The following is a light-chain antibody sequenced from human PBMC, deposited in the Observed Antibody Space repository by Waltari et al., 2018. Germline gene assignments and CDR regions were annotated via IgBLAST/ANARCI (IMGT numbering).Light chain of an antibody. CDR3: CSYAGSTTSVV. CDR1: SSDVGGYKY. CDR2: NVS. J-gene: IGLJ3*02. V-gene: IGLV2-23*02. Sequence: QSALTQPASVSGSPGQSITISCPGPSSDVGGYKYVSWYQQHPGKAPKLMIYNVSKRPSGVSNRFSGSKSGNTASLTISGLQAEDEADYYCCSYAGSTTSVVFGGGTKVTVL.